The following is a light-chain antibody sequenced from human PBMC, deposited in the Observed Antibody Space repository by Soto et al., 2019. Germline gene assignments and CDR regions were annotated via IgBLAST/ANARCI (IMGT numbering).Light chain of an antibody. V-gene: IGKV3-11*01. Sequence: ETVLTQSPATLSLSPGERATLSCRASQSVGTYLAWYQQKPGQAPRLLIYDASNRATGIPARFSGTGSGTDFTLTISSLAPEDFAVYYCQQRSKWPGTFGQGTKVEIK. J-gene: IGKJ1*01. CDR3: QQRSKWPGT. CDR1: QSVGTY. CDR2: DAS.